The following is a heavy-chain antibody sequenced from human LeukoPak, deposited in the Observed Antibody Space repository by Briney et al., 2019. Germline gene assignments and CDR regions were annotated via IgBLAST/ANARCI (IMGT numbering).Heavy chain of an antibody. CDR3: ARVPITTVTLNWFDP. V-gene: IGHV1-2*02. D-gene: IGHD4-17*01. J-gene: IGHJ5*02. CDR2: INPNSGGT. CDR1: GYTFTGYY. Sequence: ASVKVSCKASGYTFTGYYMHWVRQAPGQGLEWMGWINPNSGGTNYAQKFQGRVTMTRDTSIGTAYMELSRLRSDDTAVYYCARVPITTVTLNWFDPWGQGTLVTVSS.